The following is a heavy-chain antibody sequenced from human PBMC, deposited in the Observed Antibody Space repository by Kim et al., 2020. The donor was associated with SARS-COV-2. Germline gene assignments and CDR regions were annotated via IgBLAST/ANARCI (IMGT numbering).Heavy chain of an antibody. CDR2: ISTGDSTT. CDR1: GFTFRSYD. Sequence: GGSLRLSCAASGFTFRSYDMTWVRQAPGKGLEWISYISTGDSTTYYAESVKGRFTISRDTAKNTLYLQMSSLKAEDTAVYYCARLRDIQFDYWGPGSVVT. V-gene: IGHV3-48*03. J-gene: IGHJ4*02. CDR3: ARLRDIQFDY. D-gene: IGHD2-15*01.